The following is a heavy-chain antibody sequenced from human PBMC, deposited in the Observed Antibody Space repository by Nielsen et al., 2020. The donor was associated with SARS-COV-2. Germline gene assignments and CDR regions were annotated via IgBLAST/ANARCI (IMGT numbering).Heavy chain of an antibody. V-gene: IGHV3-15*01. CDR2: IKSKSDGGTT. Sequence: WIRQPPGKGLEWVGRIKSKSDGGTTDYAAPVKGRFTISRDDSKNTLYLQMNSLKTEDTAVYYCTTGLGGVGARVRAYYYGMGVWGQGTTVTVSS. J-gene: IGHJ6*02. D-gene: IGHD1-26*01. CDR3: TTGLGGVGARVRAYYYGMGV.